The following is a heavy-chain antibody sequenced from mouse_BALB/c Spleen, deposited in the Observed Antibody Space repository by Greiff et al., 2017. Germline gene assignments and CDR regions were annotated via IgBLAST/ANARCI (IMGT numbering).Heavy chain of an antibody. D-gene: IGHD2-14*01. CDR1: GYTFTSYT. Sequence: QVQLQQSAAELARPGASVKMSCKASGYTFTSYTMHWVKQRPGQGLEWIGYINPSSGYTEYNQKFKDKTTLTADKSSSTAYMQLSSLTSEDSAVYYCARTGPYRSFAYWGQGTLVTVSA. V-gene: IGHV1-4*02. CDR2: INPSSGYT. J-gene: IGHJ3*01. CDR3: ARTGPYRSFAY.